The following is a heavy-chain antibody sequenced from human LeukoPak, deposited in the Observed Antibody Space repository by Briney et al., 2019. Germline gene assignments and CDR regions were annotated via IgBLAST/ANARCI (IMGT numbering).Heavy chain of an antibody. V-gene: IGHV3-21*01. CDR1: GFSFSTYN. Sequence: PGGSLRLSCAASGFSFSTYNINWVRQAPGKGLEWVSFISSSSNYIYYADSVKGRFTISRDNAENSLYLQMNSLRAEDTAVYYCARRSPNYYFDYWGQGTLVTVSS. CDR3: ARRSPNYYFDY. J-gene: IGHJ4*02. CDR2: ISSSSNYI.